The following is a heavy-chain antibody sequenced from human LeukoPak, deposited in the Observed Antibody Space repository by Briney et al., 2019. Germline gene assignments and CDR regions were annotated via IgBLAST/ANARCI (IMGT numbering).Heavy chain of an antibody. J-gene: IGHJ4*02. D-gene: IGHD1-1*01. V-gene: IGHV3-30*04. CDR3: ARAPGYGAAYYFDY. Sequence: GRSLRLSCAAAGFTFSKFAMHWVRQAPGKGLEWVAVVPYDGSYKYYADSVKGRFTISRDNSKNTLYLQMNSLRAEDTAVYYCARAPGYGAAYYFDYWGQGTLVTVSS. CDR1: GFTFSKFA. CDR2: VPYDGSYK.